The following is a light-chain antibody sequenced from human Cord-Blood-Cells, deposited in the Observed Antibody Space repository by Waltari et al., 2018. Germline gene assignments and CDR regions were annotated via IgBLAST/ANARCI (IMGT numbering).Light chain of an antibody. V-gene: IGLV2-23*01. CDR3: CSYAGSSTLV. Sequence: QSALTQPASVSGSPGQSITISCTGTSSDVGRYNLFSWYQHHPGKSPKLMIYEGSKRPSGVSKRLSGSKSGNTASLTISGVQAEDEADYYCCSYAGSSTLVFGGGTKLTVL. CDR2: EGS. CDR1: SSDVGRYNL. J-gene: IGLJ3*02.